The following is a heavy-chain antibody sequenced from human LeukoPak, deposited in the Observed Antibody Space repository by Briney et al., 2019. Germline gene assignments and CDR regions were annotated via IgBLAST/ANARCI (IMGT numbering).Heavy chain of an antibody. D-gene: IGHD1-26*01. Sequence: SETLSLTCTVSGGSISSDYWNWIRQPPGKGLEWIGFIYYTGITNYNPSLKSRVTISLDTSKNQFSLRLYSVTAADTAVYYCARSLFSGSYSVDYWGQGTLVTVSS. CDR1: GGSISSDY. CDR2: IYYTGIT. V-gene: IGHV4-59*08. J-gene: IGHJ4*02. CDR3: ARSLFSGSYSVDY.